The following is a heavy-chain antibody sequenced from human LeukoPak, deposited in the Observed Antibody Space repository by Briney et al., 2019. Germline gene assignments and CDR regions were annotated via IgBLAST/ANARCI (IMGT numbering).Heavy chain of an antibody. CDR2: INEGGNEK. V-gene: IGHV3-7*03. Sequence: PGGSLRLSCAASGFTFRNYWMSWVRQVPGKGLEWVVNINEGGNEKNYVDSVKGRFTASRDNAQNPLYLQMNSLRVEDTAVYYWARHPNSNWGYLGQGTLVTVSS. CDR3: ARHPNSNWGY. J-gene: IGHJ4*02. CDR1: GFTFRNYW. D-gene: IGHD7-27*01.